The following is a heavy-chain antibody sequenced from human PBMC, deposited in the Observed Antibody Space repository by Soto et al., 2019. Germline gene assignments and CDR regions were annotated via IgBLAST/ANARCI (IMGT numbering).Heavy chain of an antibody. Sequence: GVSLRLSCATSGFTFGSYSMNWVRQAPGMGLEWVSSISSSSRYIYYADSVRGRFTISRDNAKNSLYLQINSLRAEDTAVYYCARDRLVAATSAPPYCYYGMDVWGQGTTVTVSS. CDR1: GFTFGSYS. CDR2: ISSSSRYI. CDR3: ARDRLVAATSAPPYCYYGMDV. V-gene: IGHV3-21*01. J-gene: IGHJ6*02. D-gene: IGHD2-15*01.